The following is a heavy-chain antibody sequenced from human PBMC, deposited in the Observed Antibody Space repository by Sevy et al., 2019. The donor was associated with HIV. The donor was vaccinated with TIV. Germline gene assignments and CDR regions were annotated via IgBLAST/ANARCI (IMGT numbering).Heavy chain of an antibody. CDR3: AKDNYVWGSYRLDWFDP. J-gene: IGHJ5*02. Sequence: GGSLRLSCAASGFTFSSYAMHWVRQAPGKGLEWVAVISYDGSNKYYADSVKGRFTISRDNSKNTLYLQMNSLRAEDTAVYYCAKDNYVWGSYRLDWFDPWGQGTLVTVSS. CDR2: ISYDGSNK. V-gene: IGHV3-30-3*01. D-gene: IGHD3-16*02. CDR1: GFTFSSYA.